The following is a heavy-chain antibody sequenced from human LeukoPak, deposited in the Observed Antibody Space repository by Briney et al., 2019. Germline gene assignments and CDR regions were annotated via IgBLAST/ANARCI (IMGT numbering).Heavy chain of an antibody. Sequence: SQTLSLTCTVSGGSISSGGYYWSWIRQHPGKGLEWSGYIYYSGSTYYNPSLKSRVTISVDASKNQFSLKLSSVTAADTAVDYCAREGGDYVWGSYRHGAFDIWGQGTMVTVSS. J-gene: IGHJ3*02. CDR3: AREGGDYVWGSYRHGAFDI. V-gene: IGHV4-31*03. CDR1: GGSISSGGYY. CDR2: IYYSGST. D-gene: IGHD3-16*02.